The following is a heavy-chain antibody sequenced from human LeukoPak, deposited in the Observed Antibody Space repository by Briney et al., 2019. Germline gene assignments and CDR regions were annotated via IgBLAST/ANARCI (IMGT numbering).Heavy chain of an antibody. CDR2: ISYDGSNK. D-gene: IGHD1-26*01. J-gene: IGHJ4*02. Sequence: GGSLRLSCAASGFTFSSYAMHWVRQAPGKGLEWVAVISYDGSNKYYADSVKGRFTISRDNSKNTLYLQMNSLRAEDTAVYYCARDPILPGATGGADYWGQGTLVTVSS. CDR1: GFTFSSYA. CDR3: ARDPILPGATGGADY. V-gene: IGHV3-30*04.